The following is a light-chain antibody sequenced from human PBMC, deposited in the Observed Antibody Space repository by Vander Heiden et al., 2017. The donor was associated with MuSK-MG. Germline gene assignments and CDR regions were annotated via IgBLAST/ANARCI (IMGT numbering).Light chain of an antibody. Sequence: DIVMTQSPDSLAVSLGERATINCKSSQSVLYSSNNKNYLVWYQQKPGQPPKLLIYWASTRESGVPDRFSGSGSGTDFTLTISSLRAEDVTVYYCLEDYSTPYTFGQRTRLEIK. V-gene: IGKV4-1*01. CDR1: QSVLYSSNNKNY. CDR3: LEDYSTPYT. J-gene: IGKJ2*01. CDR2: WAS.